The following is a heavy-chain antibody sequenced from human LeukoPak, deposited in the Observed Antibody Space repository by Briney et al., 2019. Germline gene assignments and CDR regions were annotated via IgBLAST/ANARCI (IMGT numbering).Heavy chain of an antibody. CDR2: ISAYNGNT. J-gene: IGHJ4*02. Sequence: ASVKVSCKASGYTFTSYGISWVRQAPGQGLEWMGWISAYNGNTNYAQKLQGRVTMTTDTSTSTAYMELRSLRSDDTAAYYCARDSHGGATTDLDYWGQGTLVTVSS. D-gene: IGHD1-26*01. CDR1: GYTFTSYG. V-gene: IGHV1-18*01. CDR3: ARDSHGGATTDLDY.